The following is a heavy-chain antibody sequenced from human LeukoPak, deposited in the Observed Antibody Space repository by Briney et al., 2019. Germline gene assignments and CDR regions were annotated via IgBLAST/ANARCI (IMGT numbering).Heavy chain of an antibody. D-gene: IGHD2-2*02. CDR1: GYTFTSYG. Sequence: ASVKVSCKASGYTFTSYGTSWVRQAPGQGLEWMGWISAYNGNTNYAQKLQGRVTMTTDTSTSTAYMELRSLRSDDTAVYYCARDIVVVPAAIPGYYYYGMDVWGQGTTVTVSS. CDR3: ARDIVVVPAAIPGYYYYGMDV. V-gene: IGHV1-18*01. CDR2: ISAYNGNT. J-gene: IGHJ6*02.